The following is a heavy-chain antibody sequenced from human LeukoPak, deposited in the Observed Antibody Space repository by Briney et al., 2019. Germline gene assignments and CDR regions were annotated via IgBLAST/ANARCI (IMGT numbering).Heavy chain of an antibody. CDR1: GGSISSSSYY. CDR2: IYYSGST. V-gene: IGHV4-39*01. Sequence: PSETLSLTCTVSGGSISSSSYYWGWIRQPPGQGLEWIGSIYYSGSTYYNPSLQSRVTMSVDQSKNQFSLKLSSVTAADTSVYYCARHPRGSYYFDYWGQGTLVTVSS. CDR3: ARHPRGSYYFDY. J-gene: IGHJ4*02. D-gene: IGHD1-26*01.